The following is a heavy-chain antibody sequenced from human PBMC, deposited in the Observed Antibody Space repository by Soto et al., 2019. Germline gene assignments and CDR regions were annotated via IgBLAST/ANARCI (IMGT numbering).Heavy chain of an antibody. CDR3: ARGHMDDILTGYTRNWFDP. V-gene: IGHV4-28*03. CDR1: GYSISSSTW. D-gene: IGHD3-9*01. J-gene: IGHJ5*02. Sequence: SKTLSLTCAVSGYSISSSTWWGWIRQPPGKGLEWIGYIYYSGTTYYNPSLKSRVTMSVDTSKNQFSLKLSSVTAADTAVYYCARGHMDDILTGYTRNWFDPSGQGTLVTVS. CDR2: IYYSGTT.